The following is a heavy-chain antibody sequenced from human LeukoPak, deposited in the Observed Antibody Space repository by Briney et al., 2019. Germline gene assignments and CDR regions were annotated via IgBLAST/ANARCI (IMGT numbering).Heavy chain of an antibody. J-gene: IGHJ4*02. V-gene: IGHV3-33*01. CDR3: ARGIAAAGHLDY. D-gene: IGHD6-13*01. CDR1: GFTFSSYG. CDR2: IWYDGSNK. Sequence: GRPLRLSCAASGFTFSSYGMHWVRQAPGKGLEWVAVIWYDGSNKYYADSVKGRFTISRDNSKNTLYLQMNSLRAEDTAVYYCARGIAAAGHLDYWGLGTLVTVSS.